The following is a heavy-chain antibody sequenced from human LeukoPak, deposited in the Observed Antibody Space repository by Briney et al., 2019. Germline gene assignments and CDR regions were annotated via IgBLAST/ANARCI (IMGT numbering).Heavy chain of an antibody. CDR3: ARGASSSWYYFDY. CDR2: IWYDGSNK. Sequence: GGSLRLSCAASGFTISSNGMHWVRQAPGKGLEWVAVIWYDGSNKYYADSVKGRFTISRDNSKNTLYLQMNSLRAEDTAVYYCARGASSSWYYFDYWGQGTLVTVSS. V-gene: IGHV3-33*01. J-gene: IGHJ4*02. CDR1: GFTISSNG. D-gene: IGHD6-13*01.